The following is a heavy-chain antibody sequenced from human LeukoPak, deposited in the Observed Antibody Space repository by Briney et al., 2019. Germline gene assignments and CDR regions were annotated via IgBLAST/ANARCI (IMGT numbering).Heavy chain of an antibody. CDR2: IYGDGST. V-gene: IGHV3-66*01. CDR3: ARINYRAFSI. Sequence: GGSLRLSCVASAFTVSTNHMIWVRQAPGKGLEWVSLIYGDGSTYYADSVKGRVTISRDNSKNTVFLQMNSLRAEDTALYYCARINYRAFSIWGQGTMVTVSS. D-gene: IGHD4-11*01. J-gene: IGHJ3*02. CDR1: AFTVSTNH.